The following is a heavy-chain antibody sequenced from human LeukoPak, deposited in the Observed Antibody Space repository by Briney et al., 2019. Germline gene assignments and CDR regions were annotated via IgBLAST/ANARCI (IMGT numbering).Heavy chain of an antibody. CDR1: GFTFSSYA. CDR3: AKGGLWFGESFDY. V-gene: IGHV3-64*01. J-gene: IGHJ4*02. Sequence: GGSLRLSCAASGFTFSSYAMHWVRQAPGKGLEYVSAISSNGGSTYYANSVKGRFTISRDNSKNTLYLQMNSLRAEDTAVYYCAKGGLWFGESFDYWGQGTLVTVSS. CDR2: ISSNGGST. D-gene: IGHD3-10*01.